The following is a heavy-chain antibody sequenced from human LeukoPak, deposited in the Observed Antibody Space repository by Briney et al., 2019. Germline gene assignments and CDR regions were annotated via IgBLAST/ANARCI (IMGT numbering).Heavy chain of an antibody. J-gene: IGHJ4*02. CDR2: IHPSGNT. V-gene: IGHV4-4*07. CDR1: GGSTSSYS. Sequence: SETLSLTCTVSGGSTSSYSWSWIRQPAGNALEWIGRIHPSGNTNYNPSLKSRVTMSVDTSKNQFSLKVSSVTAADTAIYYCARGELMYDYRGQGTLVTVSS. CDR3: ARGELMYDY. D-gene: IGHD1-26*01.